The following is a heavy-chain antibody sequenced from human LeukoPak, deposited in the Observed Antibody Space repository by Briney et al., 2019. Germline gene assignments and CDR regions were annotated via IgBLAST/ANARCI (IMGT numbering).Heavy chain of an antibody. D-gene: IGHD3-22*01. CDR1: GGSISSYY. Sequence: SETLSLTCTVSGGSISSYYWSWIRQPPGKGLEWIGYIYYSGSTNYNPSLKSRVTISVDTSKNQFSLKLSSVTAADTAVYYCARSPPYYYDSSGYGSFDYWGQGTLVTVSS. V-gene: IGHV4-59*01. J-gene: IGHJ4*02. CDR2: IYYSGST. CDR3: ARSPPYYYDSSGYGSFDY.